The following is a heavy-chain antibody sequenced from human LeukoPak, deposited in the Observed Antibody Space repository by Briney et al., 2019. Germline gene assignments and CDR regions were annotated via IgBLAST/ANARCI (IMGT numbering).Heavy chain of an antibody. D-gene: IGHD3-10*01. CDR2: IYYSGST. Sequence: SQTLSLTCTVSGGSISSGGYYWSWIRQHPGKGLEWIGYIYYSGSTNYNPSLKSRVTISVDTSKNQFSLKLSSVTAADTAVYYCARTTRGYGSGSYLFDYWGQGTLVTVSS. J-gene: IGHJ4*02. V-gene: IGHV4-31*03. CDR3: ARTTRGYGSGSYLFDY. CDR1: GGSISSGGYY.